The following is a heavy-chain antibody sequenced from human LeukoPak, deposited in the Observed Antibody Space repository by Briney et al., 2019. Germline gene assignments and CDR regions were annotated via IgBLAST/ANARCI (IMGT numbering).Heavy chain of an antibody. J-gene: IGHJ4*02. Sequence: ASVKVSCKASGYTFTGYYMHWVRQAPGQGLEWMGWINPNSGGTNYAQKFQGRVTMTRDTSISTAYMELSSLRSDDTAVYYCARCYACSTSLYYFGYWGQGTLVTVSS. CDR1: GYTFTGYY. V-gene: IGHV1-2*02. CDR2: INPNSGGT. D-gene: IGHD2-2*01. CDR3: ARCYACSTSLYYFGY.